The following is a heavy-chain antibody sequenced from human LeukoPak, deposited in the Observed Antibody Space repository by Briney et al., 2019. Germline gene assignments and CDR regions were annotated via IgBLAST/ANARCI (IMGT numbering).Heavy chain of an antibody. D-gene: IGHD3-10*01. J-gene: IGHJ5*02. CDR2: INHSGST. V-gene: IGHV4-34*01. CDR1: GGSFSGYY. Sequence: PSETLSLTCAVYGGSFSGYYWSWIRQPPGKGLEWIGEINHSGSTNYNPSLKSRVTISVDTSKNQFSLKLSSVTAADTAVYYCERRRFGNPGADPWGQGTLVTVSS. CDR3: ERRRFGNPGADP.